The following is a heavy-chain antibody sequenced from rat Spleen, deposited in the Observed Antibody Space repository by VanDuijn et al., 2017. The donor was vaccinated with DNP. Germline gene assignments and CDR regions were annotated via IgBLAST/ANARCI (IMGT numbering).Heavy chain of an antibody. D-gene: IGHD1-12*02. J-gene: IGHJ4*01. CDR3: VRHRHGSWAMDA. Sequence: EVQLVESGGDLVQPGRSLKLSCAASEFTFSNSDVAWVRQAPTRGLEWVASISPSGANIYYRDSVRGRFTVSRDNAKSSLYLQMDSLRSEDTAIYYCVRHRHGSWAMDAWGQGTAVTVSS. CDR1: EFTFSNSD. V-gene: IGHV5-25*01. CDR2: ISPSGANI.